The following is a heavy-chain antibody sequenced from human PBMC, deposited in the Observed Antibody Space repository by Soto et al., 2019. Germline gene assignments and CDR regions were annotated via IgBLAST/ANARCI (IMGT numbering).Heavy chain of an antibody. CDR3: AKRGSGPTFDY. CDR1: GASITRGGFH. V-gene: IGHV4-39*02. Sequence: QLQLQESGPGLVKPSETLSLTCAVTGASITRGGFHWGWIRQSPGQGLEWIGSLYSGSTYYNPSLNSPGPQSADQSKKDLPPRPSSVAAAGPAVYFRAKRGSGPTFDYWGQGTLVTVSS. CDR2: LYSGST. D-gene: IGHD3-10*01. J-gene: IGHJ4*02.